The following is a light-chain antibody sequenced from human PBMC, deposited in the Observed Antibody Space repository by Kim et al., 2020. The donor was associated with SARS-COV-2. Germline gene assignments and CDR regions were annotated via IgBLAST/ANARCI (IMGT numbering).Light chain of an antibody. CDR2: QDN. V-gene: IGLV3-1*01. J-gene: IGLJ2*01. CDR1: KVGEKY. CDR3: QTWDSTTVI. Sequence: VSPGQTARITCSGDKVGEKYTPWYQHKSGQSPVVVIYQDNKRPSGMTERFSGSSSGNTATLTISGTQPMDEADYYCQTWDSTTVIFGGGTQLTVL.